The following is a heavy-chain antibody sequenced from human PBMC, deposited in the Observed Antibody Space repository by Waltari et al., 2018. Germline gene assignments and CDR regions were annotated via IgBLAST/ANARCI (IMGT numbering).Heavy chain of an antibody. CDR1: GGSISSYY. CDR3: ARVDYGGNSEYFQH. D-gene: IGHD4-17*01. J-gene: IGHJ1*01. CDR2: IYTSGST. V-gene: IGHV4-4*07. Sequence: QVQLQESGPGLVKPSETLSLTCTVSGGSISSYYWSWIRQPAGKGLEWIGRIYTSGSTNDNPSLKSRVTRSVDTSKNQFSLKLSSVTAADTAVYYCARVDYGGNSEYFQHWGQGTLVTVSS.